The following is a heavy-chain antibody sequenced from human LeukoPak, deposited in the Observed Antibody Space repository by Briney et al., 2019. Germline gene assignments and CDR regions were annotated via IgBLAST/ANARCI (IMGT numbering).Heavy chain of an antibody. CDR2: VKQDDSEK. CDR3: ARDRDYHDDRTDYYYDAFDI. Sequence: GGSLRLSCAGSGFTFSNYWMTWVRQAPGKGLESVANVKQDDSEKHYVDSVKGRFTISRDNAKSSLYLRMDSLRVEDTAVYYCARDRDYHDDRTDYYYDAFDIWGQGTTVTVSS. D-gene: IGHD3-22*01. CDR1: GFTFSNYW. J-gene: IGHJ3*02. V-gene: IGHV3-7*01.